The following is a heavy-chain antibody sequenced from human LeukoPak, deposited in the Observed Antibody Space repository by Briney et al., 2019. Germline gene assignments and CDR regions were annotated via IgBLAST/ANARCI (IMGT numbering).Heavy chain of an antibody. CDR3: ALCSEAAFDI. V-gene: IGHV4-34*01. J-gene: IGHJ3*02. CDR1: GGSFSGYY. D-gene: IGHD2-15*01. Sequence: PSETLSLTCAVNGGSFSGYYWSWIRQPPGKGLEWIGEINHSGSTNYNPSLKSRVTISVDTSKNQFSLKLSSVTAADTAVYYCALCSEAAFDIWGQGTMVTVSS. CDR2: INHSGST.